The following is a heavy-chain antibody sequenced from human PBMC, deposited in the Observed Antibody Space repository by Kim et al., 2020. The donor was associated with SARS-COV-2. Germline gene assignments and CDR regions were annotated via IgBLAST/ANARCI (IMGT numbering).Heavy chain of an antibody. J-gene: IGHJ4*02. D-gene: IGHD2-15*01. V-gene: IGHV3-30*01. CDR3: AKGSTRQIDY. CDR2: SYDGGNT. Sequence: SYDGGNTYYAASVEGRFTSSRDLSKKTVSLQMNGLRPEDTAVDYCAKGSTRQIDYWGQGTLVIVSS.